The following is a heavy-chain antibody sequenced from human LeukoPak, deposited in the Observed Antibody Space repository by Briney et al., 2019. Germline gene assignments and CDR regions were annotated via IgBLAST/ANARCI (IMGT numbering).Heavy chain of an antibody. J-gene: IGHJ4*02. V-gene: IGHV3-11*06. D-gene: IGHD2-15*01. CDR2: ISGSTSYT. Sequence: GGSLRLSCVASGFTFSDYYMSWIRQAPGKGLEWVSYISGSTSYTNYADSVKGRFTISRDNAKKSLYLQMSSLRAEDTPVYYCARDYCDGDTCYRLHDYWGQGTLVTVSS. CDR1: GFTFSDYY. CDR3: ARDYCDGDTCYRLHDY.